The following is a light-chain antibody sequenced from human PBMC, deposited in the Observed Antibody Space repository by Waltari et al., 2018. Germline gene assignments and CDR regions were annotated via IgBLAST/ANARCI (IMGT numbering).Light chain of an antibody. J-gene: IGKJ1*01. V-gene: IGKV1-5*03. Sequence: DIQMTQSPSTLSASVGDRVTITCRASQSLNNWLAWYQRKPGKAPKLLIYKSSNLEIGVPSRFSGSGSGTEFTLTITSLQPDDFATYYCQHYNSYSPSWTFGQGTRVEVK. CDR3: QHYNSYSPSWT. CDR2: KSS. CDR1: QSLNNW.